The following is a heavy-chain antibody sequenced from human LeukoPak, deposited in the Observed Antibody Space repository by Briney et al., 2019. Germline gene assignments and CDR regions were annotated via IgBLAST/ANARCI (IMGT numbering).Heavy chain of an antibody. CDR1: GFTFCNAW. CDR2: IKSKTDGGTT. Sequence: GGSLRLSCAASGFTFCNAWMSWVPHAPGKGLEWVGRIKSKTDGGTTDYAAPVKGRFTISRDDSKNTLYLQMNSLKTEDTAVYYCTSRDPRTLTMIVVVHDYWGQGTLVTVSS. CDR3: TSRDPRTLTMIVVVHDY. D-gene: IGHD3-22*01. V-gene: IGHV3-15*01. J-gene: IGHJ4*02.